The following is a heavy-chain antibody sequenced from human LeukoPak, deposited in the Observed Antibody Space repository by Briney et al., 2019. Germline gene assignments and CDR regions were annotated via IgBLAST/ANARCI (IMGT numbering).Heavy chain of an antibody. CDR1: GYTFTSYY. J-gene: IGHJ3*02. CDR3: ATQIRLYYDFWSGHITRGAFDI. V-gene: IGHV1-46*01. CDR2: INPSGGST. Sequence: ASVKVSCKASGYTFTSYYMHWVRQAPGQGLEWMGIINPSGGSTSYAQKFQGRVTMTRDTSTSTVYMELSSLRSEDTAVYYCATQIRLYYDFWSGHITRGAFDIWGQGTMVTVSS. D-gene: IGHD3-3*01.